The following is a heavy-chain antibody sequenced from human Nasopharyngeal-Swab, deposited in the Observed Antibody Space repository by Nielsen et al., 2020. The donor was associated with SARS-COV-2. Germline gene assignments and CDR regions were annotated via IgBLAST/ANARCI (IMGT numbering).Heavy chain of an antibody. CDR2: ISSSSSYI. V-gene: IGHV3-21*01. J-gene: IGHJ3*02. CDR1: GFTFSSYS. CDR3: ARDHVLPDAFDI. D-gene: IGHD3-10*01. Sequence: GESLKISCAASGFTFSSYSMNWVRQAPGKGLEWVSSISSSSSYIYYADSVKGRFTISRDNAKNSLYLQMNSLRAEDTAVYYCARDHVLPDAFDIWGQGTIVTVSS.